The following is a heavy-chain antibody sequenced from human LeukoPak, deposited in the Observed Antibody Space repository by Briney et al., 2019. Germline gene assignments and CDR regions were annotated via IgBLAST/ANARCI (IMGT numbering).Heavy chain of an antibody. CDR1: GFTVSSKY. Sequence: GGSLRLSCAASGFTVSSKYMSWVRQAPGTGLEWVSVIYSGGGTNYADSVKGRFTISRDNSKNTLYLQMNSLRVEDTAVYYCARDAGTGDSYYWYFDLWGRGTQVTVSS. D-gene: IGHD2-21*01. J-gene: IGHJ2*01. CDR3: ARDAGTGDSYYWYFDL. CDR2: IYSGGGT. V-gene: IGHV3-53*01.